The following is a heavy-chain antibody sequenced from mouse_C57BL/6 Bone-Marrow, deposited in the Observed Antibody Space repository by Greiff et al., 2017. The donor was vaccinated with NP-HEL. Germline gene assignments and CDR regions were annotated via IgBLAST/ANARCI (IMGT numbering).Heavy chain of an antibody. D-gene: IGHD2-1*01. CDR1: GYTFTSYW. V-gene: IGHV1-64*01. CDR2: IHPNSGST. CDR3: ARVYYHKGGFAY. J-gene: IGHJ3*01. Sequence: QVQLKQPGAELVKPGASVKLSCKASGYTFTSYWMHWVKQRPGQGLEWIGMIHPNSGSTNYNEKFKSKATLTVDKSSSTAYMQLSSLTSEDSAVYYCARVYYHKGGFAYWGQGTLVTVSA.